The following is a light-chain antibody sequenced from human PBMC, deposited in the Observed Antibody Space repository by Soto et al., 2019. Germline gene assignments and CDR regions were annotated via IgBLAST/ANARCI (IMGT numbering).Light chain of an antibody. J-gene: IGKJ4*01. CDR1: QSVSTDF. V-gene: IGKV3-11*01. CDR2: GTS. CDR3: QQRSNWPPLT. Sequence: EIVLTQSPGILSLSPGERATLSCRASQSVSTDFLAWYQQKPGQAPRLLIYGTSNRATGIPARFSGSGSGTDFTLTISSLEPEDFAVYYCQQRSNWPPLTFGGGTKVDIK.